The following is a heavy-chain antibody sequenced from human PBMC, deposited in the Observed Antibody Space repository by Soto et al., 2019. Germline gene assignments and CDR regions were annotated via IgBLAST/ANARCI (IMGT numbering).Heavy chain of an antibody. CDR3: ARGASSGWYRGAFDI. V-gene: IGHV1-18*01. Sequence: ASVKVSCKASGYTFTSYGISWVRQAPGQGLEWMGWISAYNGNTNYAQKLQGRVTMTTGTSTSTAYMELRSLRSDDTAVYYCARGASSGWYRGAFDIWGQGTMVTVSS. CDR1: GYTFTSYG. D-gene: IGHD6-19*01. J-gene: IGHJ3*02. CDR2: ISAYNGNT.